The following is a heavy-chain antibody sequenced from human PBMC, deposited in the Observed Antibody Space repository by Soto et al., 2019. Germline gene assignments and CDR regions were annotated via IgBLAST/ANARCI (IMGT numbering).Heavy chain of an antibody. CDR2: IVVGSGNT. J-gene: IGHJ4*02. Sequence: SVKVSCKASGFTFTSSAMQWVRQARGQRLEWIGWIVVGSGNTNYAQKFQERVTITRDMSTSTAYMELSSLRSEDTAVYYCAADVAGPSCFDYWGQGTLVTVSS. CDR1: GFTFTSSA. CDR3: AADVAGPSCFDY. V-gene: IGHV1-58*02.